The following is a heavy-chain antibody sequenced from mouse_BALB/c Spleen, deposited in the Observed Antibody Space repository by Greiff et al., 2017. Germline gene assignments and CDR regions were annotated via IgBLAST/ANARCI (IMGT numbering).Heavy chain of an antibody. J-gene: IGHJ3*01. CDR3: AKIPDYY. CDR2: INPSNGRT. CDR1: GYTFTSYW. Sequence: VQLQQPGAELVKPGASVKLSCKASGYTFTSYWMHWVKQRPGQGLEWIGEINPSNGRTNYNEKFKSKATLTVDKSSSTAYMQLSSLTSEDSAVYYCAKIPDYYWGQGTLVTVSA. V-gene: IGHV1S81*02. D-gene: IGHD2-4*01.